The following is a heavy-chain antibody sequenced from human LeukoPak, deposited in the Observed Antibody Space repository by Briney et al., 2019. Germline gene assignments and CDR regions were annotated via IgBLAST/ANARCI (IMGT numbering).Heavy chain of an antibody. CDR3: ARGHSQVRGVIMGLFDY. D-gene: IGHD3-10*01. J-gene: IGHJ4*02. CDR1: RFTFSSYS. Sequence: PGGTLRLSCAASRFTFSSYSMNWVRQAPGKGLEWVSYISSSSSTIYYADSVKGRFTISRDNAKNSLYLQMNSLRAEDTAVYYCARGHSQVRGVIMGLFDYWGQGTLVTVSS. V-gene: IGHV3-48*04. CDR2: ISSSSSTI.